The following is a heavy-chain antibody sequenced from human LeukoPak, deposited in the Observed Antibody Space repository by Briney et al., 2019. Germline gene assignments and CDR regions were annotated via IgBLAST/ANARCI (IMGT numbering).Heavy chain of an antibody. CDR2: ISGSGGST. CDR3: PEVYYYESSRQFHY. V-gene: IGHV3-23*01. D-gene: IGHD3-22*01. CDR1: GFTFSSYA. J-gene: IGHJ4*02. Sequence: GGSLRLSCAASGFTFSSYAMSWVRQAPGKGLEWVAAISGSGGSTYYADSVKGRFTIPRDNSKNTLYLQMNSLRVDDTAVYYGPEVYYYESSRQFHYWGGATLVTVSS.